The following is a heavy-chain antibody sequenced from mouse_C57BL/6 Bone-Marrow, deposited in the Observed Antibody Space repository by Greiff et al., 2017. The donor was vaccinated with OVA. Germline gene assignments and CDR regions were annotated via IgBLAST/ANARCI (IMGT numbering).Heavy chain of an antibody. J-gene: IGHJ2*01. D-gene: IGHD5-1*01. CDR3: ARGVPLDY. Sequence: VQLQQSGPELVKPGASVKISCKASGYAFSSSWMNWVKQRPGKGLEWIGRIYPGDGDTNYNGKFTGKATLTADKSSSTAYMQRSSLTSEDSAVYFCARGVPLDYWGQGTTLTVSS. V-gene: IGHV1-82*01. CDR1: GYAFSSSW. CDR2: IYPGDGDT.